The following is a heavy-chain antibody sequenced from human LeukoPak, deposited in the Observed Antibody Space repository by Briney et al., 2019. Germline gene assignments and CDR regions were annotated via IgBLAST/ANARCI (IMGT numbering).Heavy chain of an antibody. Sequence: SETLSLTCTVSGGSISGFYWSWIRQLPGKGLGWIGYVYYTGSTIYNPPLKSRVTISVDTSKSQFSLKLSSVTAADTAVYYCARAPLSATAFFDYWGQGIVVTVSS. V-gene: IGHV4-59*01. CDR1: GGSISGFY. D-gene: IGHD5-18*01. CDR3: ARAPLSATAFFDY. CDR2: VYYTGST. J-gene: IGHJ4*02.